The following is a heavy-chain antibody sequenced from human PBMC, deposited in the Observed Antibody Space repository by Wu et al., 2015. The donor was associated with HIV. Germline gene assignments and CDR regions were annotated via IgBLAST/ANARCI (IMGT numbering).Heavy chain of an antibody. D-gene: IGHD1-26*01. Sequence: LVQSGPEAKRPGASVKVSCKASYILSTYPIGWVRQAPGQGLEWMGWTPAYNNAPSYAQKFQGRVTMTADTSTATAYMELRSLNSDDTAVYWCAIIGAVSFDHWGRGNPRSPSSS. V-gene: IGHV1-18*01. CDR2: TPAYNNAP. CDR3: AIIGAVSFDH. J-gene: IGHJ4*02. CDR1: YILSTYP.